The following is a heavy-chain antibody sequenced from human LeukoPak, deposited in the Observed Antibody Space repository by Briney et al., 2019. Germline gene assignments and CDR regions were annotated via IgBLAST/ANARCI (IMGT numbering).Heavy chain of an antibody. CDR2: INPNSGGT. CDR3: ASYSGGPFDY. Sequence: GATVKVSCKASGYTFTDFYIHWVRQAPGQGLEWMGRINPNSGGTDSAQKFRGRVTMTRDTSISTAYMEVSRLRSDDTAVYYCASYSGGPFDYWGQGTLVTVSS. J-gene: IGHJ4*02. D-gene: IGHD2-15*01. V-gene: IGHV1-2*06. CDR1: GYTFTDFY.